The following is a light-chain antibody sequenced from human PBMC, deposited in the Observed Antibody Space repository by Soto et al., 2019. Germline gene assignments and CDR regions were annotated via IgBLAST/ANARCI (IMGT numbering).Light chain of an antibody. CDR2: WAS. Sequence: DIVMTQSPGALAVSLGERATINCKSSQSVLYSSNNKNYLAWYQQKPGQPPKLLIYWASTRESGVPDRFSGSGSGTDFTLTISSLQAEDVAVYYCQQYYSTAVTFGPGTKVDIK. CDR3: QQYYSTAVT. V-gene: IGKV4-1*01. CDR1: QSVLYSSNNKNY. J-gene: IGKJ3*01.